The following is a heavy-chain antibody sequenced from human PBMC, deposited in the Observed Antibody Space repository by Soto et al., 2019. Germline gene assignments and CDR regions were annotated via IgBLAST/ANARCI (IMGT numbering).Heavy chain of an antibody. CDR2: IWSDGSNK. CDR1: GFTFSSYG. D-gene: IGHD3-22*01. V-gene: IGHV3-33*01. J-gene: IGHJ4*02. Sequence: QVQLVESGGGVVQPGRSLRLSCAASGFTFSSYGMHWVRQAPGRGLEWVAVIWSDGSNKYYADSVKGRFTISRDNSKNTRYLQMSSLRAEATAVYYCARYYYDSSGYYPLWGQGTLVTVSS. CDR3: ARYYYDSSGYYPL.